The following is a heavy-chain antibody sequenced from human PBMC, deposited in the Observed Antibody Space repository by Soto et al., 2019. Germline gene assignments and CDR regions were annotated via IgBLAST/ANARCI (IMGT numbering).Heavy chain of an antibody. Sequence: GGSLRLSCAASGFTVNSNYMSWVRQAPGKGLEWVSVIYSGGSTYYADSVKGRFTISRDNSKNTLYLQMNSLRAEDTAVYYCARDYYDSSGPNWFDPWGQGTLVTAPQ. CDR3: ARDYYDSSGPNWFDP. CDR1: GFTVNSNY. J-gene: IGHJ5*02. D-gene: IGHD3-22*01. V-gene: IGHV3-53*01. CDR2: IYSGGST.